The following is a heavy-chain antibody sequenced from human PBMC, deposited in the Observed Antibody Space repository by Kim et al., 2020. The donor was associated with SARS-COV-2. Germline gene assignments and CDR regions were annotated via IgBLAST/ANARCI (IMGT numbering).Heavy chain of an antibody. CDR2: IKQDGSEK. CDR3: AREGDGYNFPYYYGMDV. J-gene: IGHJ6*02. D-gene: IGHD5-12*01. Sequence: GGSLRLSCAASGFTFSSYWMSWVRQAPGKGLEWVANIKQDGSEKYYVDSVKGRFTISRDNAKNSLYLQMNSLRVEDTAVYYCAREGDGYNFPYYYGMDVWGQGTTVTVSS. CDR1: GFTFSSYW. V-gene: IGHV3-7*01.